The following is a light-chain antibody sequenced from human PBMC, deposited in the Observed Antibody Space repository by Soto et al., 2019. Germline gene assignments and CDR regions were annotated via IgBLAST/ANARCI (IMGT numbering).Light chain of an antibody. CDR1: QSVSSY. Sequence: EIVLTQSPATLSLSPGERATLSCRASQSVSSYLAWYQQKPGQAPRLLIYDVSNRATGIPARFSGSGSGTDFHLTISSLEPEDFAVYYCQQRSNWPLITFGQGTRLEIK. CDR3: QQRSNWPLIT. J-gene: IGKJ5*01. CDR2: DVS. V-gene: IGKV3-11*01.